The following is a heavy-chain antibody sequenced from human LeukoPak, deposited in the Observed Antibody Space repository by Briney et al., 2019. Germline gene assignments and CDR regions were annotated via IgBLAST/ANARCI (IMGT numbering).Heavy chain of an antibody. CDR2: TYYRSKVYN. V-gene: IGHV6-1*01. CDR1: GDSVSSNSGA. CDR3: ARDGGNYLDF. Sequence: SQTLSLTCAISGDSVSSNSGAWNWIRQSPSRGLEWLGRTYYRSKVYNEYAGSVKSRITINPDTSKNQFSLQLNSVTPEDTAVYYCARDGGNYLDFWGQGNLVTVSS. D-gene: IGHD4-23*01. J-gene: IGHJ4*02.